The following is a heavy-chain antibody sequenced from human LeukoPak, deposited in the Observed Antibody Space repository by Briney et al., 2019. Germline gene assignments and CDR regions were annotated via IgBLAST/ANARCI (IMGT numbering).Heavy chain of an antibody. V-gene: IGHV4-30-2*01. CDR2: IYQSGTT. CDR1: GGSISSGTYS. J-gene: IGHJ4*02. D-gene: IGHD6-13*01. Sequence: SETLSLTCAVSGGSISSGTYSWSWIRQPPGKGLEWIGYIYQSGTTYYNPSLKSRVTISVDRSKNQVSLKLSSVTAADTAVYYCARVSGSWEALDYWGQGTLVTASS. CDR3: ARVSGSWEALDY.